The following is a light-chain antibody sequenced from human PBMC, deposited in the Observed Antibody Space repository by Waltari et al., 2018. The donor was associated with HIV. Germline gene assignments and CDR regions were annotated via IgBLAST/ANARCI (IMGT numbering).Light chain of an antibody. J-gene: IGLJ2*01. V-gene: IGLV1-44*01. Sequence: QSVLTQPPSASGTPGQRVPMSCSGSSSNIGRTSVNWYQQLPGTAPKLLSYSDNQRPFGVPDRFSGSKSGTSGSLAISGLQSEDEAVYYCASWEDSLNGVVFGGGTKLTVL. CDR1: SSNIGRTS. CDR3: ASWEDSLNGVV. CDR2: SDN.